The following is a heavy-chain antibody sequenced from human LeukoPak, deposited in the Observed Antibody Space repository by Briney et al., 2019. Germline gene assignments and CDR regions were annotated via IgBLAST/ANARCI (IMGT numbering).Heavy chain of an antibody. Sequence: SETLSLTCTVSVYSISSGYYWGWIRQPPGKGLEWIGSIYHSGSTYYNPSLKSRVTISVDTSKNQFSLKLSSVTAADTAVYYCARASGYSYHCGQGTLVTVSS. CDR3: ARASGYSYH. D-gene: IGHD5-18*01. J-gene: IGHJ5*02. CDR2: IYHSGST. V-gene: IGHV4-38-2*02. CDR1: VYSISSGYY.